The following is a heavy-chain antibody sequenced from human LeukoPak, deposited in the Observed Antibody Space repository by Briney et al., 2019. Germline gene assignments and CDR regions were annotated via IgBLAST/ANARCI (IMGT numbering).Heavy chain of an antibody. D-gene: IGHD2-15*01. Sequence: PSETLSLTCTVSVGSLSGHYWSSIRQTPGRRLEWIGYVSCTGKTKYNPSLQSRVTISIDTSQSQFSLKLTSVTSADTVVYSGARLLDKDRRRHPDPFDVWGKGTTVIVSS. CDR1: VGSLSGHY. CDR2: VSCTGKT. V-gene: IGHV4-59*11. J-gene: IGHJ3*01. CDR3: ARLLDKDRRRHPDPFDV.